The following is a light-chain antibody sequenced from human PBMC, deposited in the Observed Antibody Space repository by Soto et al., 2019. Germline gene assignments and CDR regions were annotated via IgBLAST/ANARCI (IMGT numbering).Light chain of an antibody. Sequence: EIVLTQSPGTLSLSPGDRATLSCRASQSVSNNYLAWYQQKPGQAPRPLIYGASNRATGIPDRFSGSGSGTDFTLTIRRLEPEDFAVYYCQQYGSSGTFGQGTKVDI. J-gene: IGKJ1*01. CDR1: QSVSNNY. CDR2: GAS. CDR3: QQYGSSGT. V-gene: IGKV3-20*01.